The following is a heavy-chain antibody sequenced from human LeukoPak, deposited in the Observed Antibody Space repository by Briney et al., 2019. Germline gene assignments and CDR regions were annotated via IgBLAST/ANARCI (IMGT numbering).Heavy chain of an antibody. CDR3: ARERGAYCGGDCYANWFDP. Sequence: SETLSLTCTVSGGSISSGSYYWSWIRQPAGKGLEWIGRIYTSGSTNYNPSLKSRVTISVDTSKNQFSLKLSSVTAADTVMYYCARERGAYCGGDCYANWFDPWGQGTLVTVSS. CDR1: GGSISSGSYY. V-gene: IGHV4-61*02. D-gene: IGHD2-21*02. CDR2: IYTSGST. J-gene: IGHJ5*02.